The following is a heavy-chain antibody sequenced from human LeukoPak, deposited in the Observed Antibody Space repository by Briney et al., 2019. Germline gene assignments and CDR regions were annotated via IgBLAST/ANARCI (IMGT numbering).Heavy chain of an antibody. CDR3: ARAPRTPRYCSSTSCYHGGYYYYYYMDV. CDR1: GGSISSYY. CDR2: IYYSGST. J-gene: IGHJ6*03. Sequence: SETLSLTCTVSGGSISSYYWSWIRQPPGKGLEWIGYIYYSGSTNYNPSIKSRVTISVDTSKNQFSLKLSSVTAADTAVYYCARAPRTPRYCSSTSCYHGGYYYYYYMDVWGKGTTVTVSS. D-gene: IGHD2-2*01. V-gene: IGHV4-59*01.